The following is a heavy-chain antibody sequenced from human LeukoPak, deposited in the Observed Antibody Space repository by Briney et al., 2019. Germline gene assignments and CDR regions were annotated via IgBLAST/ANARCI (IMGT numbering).Heavy chain of an antibody. J-gene: IGHJ4*02. CDR1: GGTFSTYYA. D-gene: IGHD3-10*01. Sequence: SVKVSCKASGGTFSTYYAISWVRRAPGQGLEWMGRIIPIVGTANYAQKFQGRVTITADKSTATVYMELSNLRSGDTAVYYCARTYGSGSNDYWGQGTLVTVSS. V-gene: IGHV1-69*04. CDR3: ARTYGSGSNDY. CDR2: IIPIVGTA.